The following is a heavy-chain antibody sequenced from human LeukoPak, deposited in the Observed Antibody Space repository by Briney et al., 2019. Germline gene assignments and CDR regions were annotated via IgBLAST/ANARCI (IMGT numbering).Heavy chain of an antibody. V-gene: IGHV3-30*03. CDR2: ISYDGNNK. CDR1: GFTFSDYY. J-gene: IGHJ4*02. Sequence: GGSLRLSCAASGFTFSDYYMSWIRQAPGKGLQWVAVISYDGNNKHYADSVKGRFTISRDNSKNTLYLQMNSLRAEDTAVYYCARGWFGELFDYWGQGTLVTVSS. D-gene: IGHD3-10*01. CDR3: ARGWFGELFDY.